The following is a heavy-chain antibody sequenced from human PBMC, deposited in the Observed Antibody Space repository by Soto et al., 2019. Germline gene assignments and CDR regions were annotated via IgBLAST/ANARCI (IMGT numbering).Heavy chain of an antibody. CDR2: INSDGRST. CDR3: DRYYYDSSGYSGADY. D-gene: IGHD3-22*01. Sequence: GGSLRLSCAASGFTFSRYWMYWVRQGPGKGLVWVSRINSDGRSTSYADSVKGRFTISRDNAKNTLYLQMNSLRAEDTAVYYCDRYYYDSSGYSGADYWGQGTLVTVSS. V-gene: IGHV3-74*01. CDR1: GFTFSRYW. J-gene: IGHJ4*02.